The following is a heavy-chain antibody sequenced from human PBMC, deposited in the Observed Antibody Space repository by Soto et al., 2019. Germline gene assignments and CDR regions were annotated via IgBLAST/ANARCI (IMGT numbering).Heavy chain of an antibody. CDR2: ISAYNGNT. J-gene: IGHJ5*02. CDR3: ARGAPPMVRGVIIRGSWFDP. V-gene: IGHV1-18*01. D-gene: IGHD3-10*01. Sequence: ASVKVSCKASGYTFTSYGISWVRQAPGQGLEWMGWISAYNGNTNYAQKLQSRVTMTTDTSTSTAYMELRSLRSDDTAVYYCARGAPPMVRGVIIRGSWFDPWGQGTLVTVSS. CDR1: GYTFTSYG.